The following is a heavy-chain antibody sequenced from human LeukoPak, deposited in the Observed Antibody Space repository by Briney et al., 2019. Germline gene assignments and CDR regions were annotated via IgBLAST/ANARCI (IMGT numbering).Heavy chain of an antibody. V-gene: IGHV3-74*01. D-gene: IGHD6-19*01. CDR3: ATLISGWSLY. CDR2: INADGSTT. Sequence: GGSLRLSCAASGSGLTFNNYWMHWVRQAPGKGLVWVSRINADGSTTSYADSVRGRFTISRDNAKNTLYLQMNSLRAEDTAVYYCATLISGWSLYWGQGTLVTVSS. J-gene: IGHJ4*02. CDR1: GSGLTFNNYW.